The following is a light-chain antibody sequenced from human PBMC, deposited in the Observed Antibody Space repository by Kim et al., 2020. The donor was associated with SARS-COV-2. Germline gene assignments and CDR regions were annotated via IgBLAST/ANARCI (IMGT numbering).Light chain of an antibody. V-gene: IGLV6-57*01. CDR2: EDN. J-gene: IGLJ3*02. Sequence: NFMLTQPHSVSESPGKTVTISCTRSSGSIASNYVQWYQQRPGSSPTTVIYEDNQRPSGVPDRFSGSIDSSSNSASLTISGLKTEDEADYYCQSYDSITKVFCGGTQLSVL. CDR1: SGSIASNY. CDR3: QSYDSITKV.